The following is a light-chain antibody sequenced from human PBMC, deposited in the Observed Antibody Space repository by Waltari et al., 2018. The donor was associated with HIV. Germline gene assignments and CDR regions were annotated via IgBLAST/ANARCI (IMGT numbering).Light chain of an antibody. V-gene: IGLV3-21*02. Sequence: SYVLTQPPSVSVAPNQTATVACIGENIGVRDVHWYRQRSGQAPEVVIHDDRDRAPGIPGRISGSNSGDMATLTIASAEAGDEAVYYCQVWGATNDWVFGGGTKLTVL. CDR3: QVWGATNDWV. CDR1: NIGVRD. J-gene: IGLJ3*02. CDR2: DDR.